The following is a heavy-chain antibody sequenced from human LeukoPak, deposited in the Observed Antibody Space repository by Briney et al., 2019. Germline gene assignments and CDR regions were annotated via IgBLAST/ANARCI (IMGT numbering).Heavy chain of an antibody. CDR1: GYTFTSYD. D-gene: IGHD1-14*01. J-gene: IGHJ4*02. Sequence: GASVKVSCKASGYTFTSYDINWVRQAPAQGLEWMGWMNPDSANTGYAQKFQGRVTMTRDTSIGTAYMELSSLKSEDTAIYYCARGSRNWLDGNFDYWGQGTLVTVS. CDR2: MNPDSANT. CDR3: ARGSRNWLDGNFDY. V-gene: IGHV1-8*01.